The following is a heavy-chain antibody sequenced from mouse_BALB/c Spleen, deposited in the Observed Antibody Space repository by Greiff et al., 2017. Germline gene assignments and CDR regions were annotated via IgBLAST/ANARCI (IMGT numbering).Heavy chain of an antibody. CDR3: AREGGFITTLDY. D-gene: IGHD1-2*01. CDR1: GFTFSSFG. CDR2: ISSGSSTI. Sequence: EVKLQESGGGLVQPGGSRKLSCAASGFTFSSFGMHWVRQAPEKGLEWVAYISSGSSTIYYADTVKGRFTISRDNPKNTLFLQMTSLRSEDTAMYYCAREGGFITTLDYWGQGTTLTVSS. J-gene: IGHJ2*01. V-gene: IGHV5-17*02.